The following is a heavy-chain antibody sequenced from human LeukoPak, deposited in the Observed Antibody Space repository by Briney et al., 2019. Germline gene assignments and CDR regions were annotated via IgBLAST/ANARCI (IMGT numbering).Heavy chain of an antibody. Sequence: PGGSLRLSCAASGFTFSDYYMSWLRQAPGKGLEGVSYISSSGSTIYYADSVKGRFTISRDNAKNTVYLQMNSLRVEDTAMYFCASVRLPGDAFDIWGQGTRVTVSS. J-gene: IGHJ3*02. CDR1: GFTFSDYY. CDR3: ASVRLPGDAFDI. CDR2: ISSSGSTI. V-gene: IGHV3-11*04.